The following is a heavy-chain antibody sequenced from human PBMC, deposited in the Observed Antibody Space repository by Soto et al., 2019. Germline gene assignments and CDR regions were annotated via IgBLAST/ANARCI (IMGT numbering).Heavy chain of an antibody. V-gene: IGHV3-33*01. CDR3: ARDYLSVAETYYYGMDV. D-gene: IGHD6-19*01. CDR1: GFTFSSYG. Sequence: GGSLRLSCAASGFTFSSYGMHWVRQAPGKGLEWVAVIWYDGGIKYYADSVKGRFTISRDNSKNTLYLQMNSLRADDTAVYYCARDYLSVAETYYYGMDVWGQGTTVTVSS. J-gene: IGHJ6*02. CDR2: IWYDGGIK.